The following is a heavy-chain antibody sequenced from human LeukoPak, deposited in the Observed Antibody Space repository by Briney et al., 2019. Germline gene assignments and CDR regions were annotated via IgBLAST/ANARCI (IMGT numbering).Heavy chain of an antibody. J-gene: IGHJ4*02. Sequence: SETLSLTCTVSGGSINSGSYYWSWIRQPAGKGLEWIGRISTSGSTNYNPSLKSRVTMSVDTSKNQFSLMLSSATAADTAVYYCTRDSSGYDWFYDYWGQGTLVTVSS. V-gene: IGHV4-61*02. CDR2: ISTSGST. D-gene: IGHD5-12*01. CDR3: TRDSSGYDWFYDY. CDR1: GGSINSGSYY.